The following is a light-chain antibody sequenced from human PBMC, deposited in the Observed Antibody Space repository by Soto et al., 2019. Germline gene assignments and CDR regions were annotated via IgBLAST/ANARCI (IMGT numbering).Light chain of an antibody. CDR3: KSYAGSNTYV. V-gene: IGLV2-8*01. J-gene: IGLJ1*01. CDR2: EVV. Sequence: SALTQPASASGSPLQSVTISCTGTNSDIGVYDFVSWYQHHPGKAPRLIIYEVVQRPSGVPDRFSGSKSGNTASLTVSGLQAADEADYFCKSYAGSNTYVFGSGTKVTVL. CDR1: NSDIGVYDF.